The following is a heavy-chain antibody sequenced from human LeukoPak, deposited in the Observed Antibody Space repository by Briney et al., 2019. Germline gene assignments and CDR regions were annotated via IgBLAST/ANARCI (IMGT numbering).Heavy chain of an antibody. CDR2: IYYSGST. CDR1: GGSISSYY. J-gene: IGHJ3*02. Sequence: PSETVSLTCTVSGGSISSYYWSWIRQPPGKGLEWIGYIYYSGSTNYNASLKSRVTISVDRSKNQFSLKLWSVTAADTALYYCARERLGQGAFDIWGQGTMVTVSS. CDR3: ARERLGQGAFDI. V-gene: IGHV4-59*01.